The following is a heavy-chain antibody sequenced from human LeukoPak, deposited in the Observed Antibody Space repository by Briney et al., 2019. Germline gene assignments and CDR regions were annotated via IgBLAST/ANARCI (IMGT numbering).Heavy chain of an antibody. CDR3: ARTMIVVSRRWFDP. D-gene: IGHD3-22*01. CDR1: GGSISSGGYS. Sequence: SETLSLTCAVSGGSISSGGYSWSWIRQPPGKGLEWIGYIYYSGSTYYNPSLKSRVTISVDTSKNQFSLKLTSVTAADTAVYYCARTMIVVSRRWFDPWGQGTLVTVSS. J-gene: IGHJ5*02. CDR2: IYYSGST. V-gene: IGHV4-30-4*07.